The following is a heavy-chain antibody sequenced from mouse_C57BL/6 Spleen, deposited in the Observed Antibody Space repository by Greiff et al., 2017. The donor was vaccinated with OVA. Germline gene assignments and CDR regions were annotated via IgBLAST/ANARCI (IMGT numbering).Heavy chain of an antibody. CDR3: VRRETWDSSGYYFDY. CDR2: IYPGSGST. J-gene: IGHJ2*01. CDR1: GYTFTSYW. Sequence: QVQLQQPGAELVKPGASVKMSCKASGYTFTSYWITWVKQRPGQGLEWIGDIYPGSGSTNYNEKFKSKATLTVDTSSSTAYMQLSSLTSEDSAVYYCVRRETWDSSGYYFDYWGQGTTLTVSS. D-gene: IGHD3-2*02. V-gene: IGHV1-55*01.